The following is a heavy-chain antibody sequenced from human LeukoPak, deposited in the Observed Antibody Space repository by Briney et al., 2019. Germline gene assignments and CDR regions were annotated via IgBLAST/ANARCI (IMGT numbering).Heavy chain of an antibody. CDR2: IYTTGAT. CDR3: GRQGYTASYYFVDY. D-gene: IGHD3-10*01. J-gene: IGHJ4*02. V-gene: IGHV4-4*07. CDR1: GGSINSYY. Sequence: SETLSLTCSVSGGSINSYYWGWVRQSAGKGLEWIGRIYTTGATHYGPSLKSRLTMSLETSKNQISVKLRSVTAADTAVYYCGRQGYTASYYFVDYWSQGTLVTVSS.